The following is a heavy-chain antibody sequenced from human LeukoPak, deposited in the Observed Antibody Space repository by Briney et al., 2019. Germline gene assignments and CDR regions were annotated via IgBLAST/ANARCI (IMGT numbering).Heavy chain of an antibody. J-gene: IGHJ3*02. D-gene: IGHD1-26*01. CDR2: IYYSGST. CDR1: GGSISSSSYY. Sequence: RPSETLSLTCTVSGGSISSSSYYWGWIRQPPGKGLEWIGSIYYSGSTYYNPSLKSRVTISVDTSKNQFSLKLSSVTAADTAVYYCARARLKWELPDAFDIWGQGTMVTVSS. CDR3: ARARLKWELPDAFDI. V-gene: IGHV4-39*07.